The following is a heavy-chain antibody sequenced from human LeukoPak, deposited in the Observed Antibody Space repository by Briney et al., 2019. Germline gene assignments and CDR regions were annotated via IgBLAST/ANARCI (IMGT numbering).Heavy chain of an antibody. Sequence: GGSLRLSCAASGFIFSKFGMHWVRQAPGKGQEWVAFIQFDGSNKYYADSVKGRFTISRDNSKNTLHLQMNSLRVEDTAIYYCARDAERIRATEGLDIWGQGTMVTVSS. V-gene: IGHV3-30*02. J-gene: IGHJ3*02. CDR1: GFIFSKFG. CDR3: ARDAERIRATEGLDI. CDR2: IQFDGSNK. D-gene: IGHD3-10*01.